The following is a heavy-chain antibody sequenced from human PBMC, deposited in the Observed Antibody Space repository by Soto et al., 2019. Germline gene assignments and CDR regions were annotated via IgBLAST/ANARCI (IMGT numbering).Heavy chain of an antibody. CDR2: IYYSGTT. V-gene: IGHV4-31*03. CDR3: AREESNKRGGYVFDI. D-gene: IGHD4-4*01. CDR1: GDSISSGGYY. J-gene: IGHJ3*02. Sequence: QVQLQESGPGLVKPSETLSLTCTVSGDSISSGGYYWSWIRQHPGGGLEWIGYIYYSGTTYYNPSLKSGGTLSVDTSKNQFSLTLSSVTAADTAVYYCAREESNKRGGYVFDIWGQGTMVTVSS.